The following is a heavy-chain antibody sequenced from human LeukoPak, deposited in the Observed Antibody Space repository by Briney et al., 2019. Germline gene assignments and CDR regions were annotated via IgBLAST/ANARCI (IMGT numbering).Heavy chain of an antibody. J-gene: IGHJ6*03. V-gene: IGHV3-48*03. CDR1: GFTFSSYE. CDR3: AKDGGYSYGYRYYYYMDV. Sequence: PGGSLRLSCAASGFTFSSYEMNWVRQAPGKGLEWVSYISSSGSTIYYADSVKGRFTISRDNAKNTLYLQMNSLRAEDTAVYYCAKDGGYSYGYRYYYYMDVWGKGTTVTISS. CDR2: ISSSGSTI. D-gene: IGHD5-18*01.